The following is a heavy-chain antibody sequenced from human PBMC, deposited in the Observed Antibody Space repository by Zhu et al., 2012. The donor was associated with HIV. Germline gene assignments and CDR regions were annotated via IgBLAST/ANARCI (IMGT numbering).Heavy chain of an antibody. V-gene: IGHV4-34*01. CDR2: INHSGST. D-gene: IGHD6-19*01. J-gene: IGHJ4*02. Sequence: QVQLQQWGAGLLKPSETLSLTCAVYGGSFSGYYWSWIRQPPGKGLEWIGEINHSGSTNYNPSLKSRVTISVDTSKNQFSLKLSSVTAADTAVYYCARQPPGEQWLGTSDYFDYWGQGTLVTVSS. CDR1: GGSFSGYY. CDR3: ARQPPGEQWLGTSDYFDY.